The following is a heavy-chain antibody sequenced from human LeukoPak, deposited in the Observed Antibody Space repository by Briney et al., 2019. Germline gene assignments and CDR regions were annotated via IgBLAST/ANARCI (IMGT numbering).Heavy chain of an antibody. D-gene: IGHD1-1*01. J-gene: IGHJ3*02. V-gene: IGHV1-2*02. CDR2: INPNSGGT. CDR1: GYSFTGYY. CDR3: ARVSPWGGAGTLRAFDI. Sequence: GASVKVSCKASGYSFTGYYIHWVRQAPGQGLEWMGWINPNSGGTNYAQKFQGRVTMTRDTSISTAYMGLSRLRSDDTAVYYCARVSPWGGAGTLRAFDIWGQGTMVTVSS.